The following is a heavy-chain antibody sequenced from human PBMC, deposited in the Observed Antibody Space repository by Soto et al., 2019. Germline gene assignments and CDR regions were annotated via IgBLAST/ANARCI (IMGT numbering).Heavy chain of an antibody. CDR2: IYYSGST. J-gene: IGHJ6*02. D-gene: IGHD3-3*01. CDR3: ARDLGNYDFWSGHTPLYGMDV. V-gene: IGHV4-31*03. Sequence: PSETLSLTCTVSGGSISSDGYYWSWIRQHPGKGLEWIGYIYYSGSTYYNPSLKSRVTISVDTSKNQFSLKLSSVTAADTAVYYCARDLGNYDFWSGHTPLYGMDVWGQGTTVTVSS. CDR1: GGSISSDGYY.